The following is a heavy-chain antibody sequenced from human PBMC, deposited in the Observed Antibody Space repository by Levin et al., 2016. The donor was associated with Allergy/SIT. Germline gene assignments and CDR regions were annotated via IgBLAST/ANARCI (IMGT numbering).Heavy chain of an antibody. V-gene: IGHV1-2*04. CDR3: ARDLIPNQPGMDV. CDR1: GYTFTGYY. CDR2: INPNSGGT. Sequence: ASVKVSCKASGYTFTGYYMHWVRQAPGQGLEWMGWINPNSGGTNYAQKFQGWVTMTRDTSISTAYMELSRLRSDDTAVYYCARDLIPNQPGMDVWGQGTTVTVSS. J-gene: IGHJ6*02. D-gene: IGHD2-2*01.